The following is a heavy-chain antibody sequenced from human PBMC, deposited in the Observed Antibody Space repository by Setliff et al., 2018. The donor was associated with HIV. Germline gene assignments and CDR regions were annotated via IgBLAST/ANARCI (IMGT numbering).Heavy chain of an antibody. J-gene: IGHJ1*01. CDR2: ISTSSSYI. CDR3: ARGPPGEPRLFQH. V-gene: IGHV3-21*01. CDR1: GFSFSSYT. Sequence: PGGSLRLSCAASGFSFSSYTMNWVRQAPGKGLEWVSSISTSSSYIYYADSVKGRFTISRDNAKNSLYLQMSSLRAEDTAVYYCARGPPGEPRLFQHWGQGTLVTVSS. D-gene: IGHD3-10*01.